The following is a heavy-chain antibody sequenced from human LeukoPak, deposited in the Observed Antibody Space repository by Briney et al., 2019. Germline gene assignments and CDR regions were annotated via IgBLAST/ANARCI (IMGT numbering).Heavy chain of an antibody. D-gene: IGHD2-15*01. CDR3: ARSRLYCSGGSCYPLFDY. Sequence: PPGTLSFTSPAPGASIRSHNCTWLRHPPGKGLEGLGYIYFDGSTYYNPSLKSRVTISVDTSKNQFSLKLSSVTAADTAVYYCARSRLYCSGGSCYPLFDYWGQGTLVTVSS. V-gene: IGHV4-59*08. CDR2: IYFDGST. CDR1: GASIRSHN. J-gene: IGHJ4*02.